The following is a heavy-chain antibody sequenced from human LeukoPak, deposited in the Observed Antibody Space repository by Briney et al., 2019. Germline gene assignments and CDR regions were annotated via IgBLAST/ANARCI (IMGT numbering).Heavy chain of an antibody. V-gene: IGHV1-18*01. CDR3: ARDYCSSTSCYTGGFDY. Sequence: GASVKVSCKASGYTFTSYGISWVRQAPGQGLEWMGWISAHNGNTNYAQKLQGRVTKTRDTSTSTAYMGLRSLRSDETAVYYCARDYCSSTSCYTGGFDYWGQGTLVTVSS. CDR1: GYTFTSYG. D-gene: IGHD2-2*02. CDR2: ISAHNGNT. J-gene: IGHJ4*02.